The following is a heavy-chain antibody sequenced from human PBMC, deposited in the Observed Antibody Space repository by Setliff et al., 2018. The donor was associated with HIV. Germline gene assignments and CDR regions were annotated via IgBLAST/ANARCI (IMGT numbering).Heavy chain of an antibody. CDR1: GYSFINYG. CDR2: ISAYTGHT. J-gene: IGHJ5*02. Sequence: ASVKVSCKASGYSFINYGISWVRQAPGQGLEWMGWISAYTGHTDYASRLLGRATLTTDTSTSTAYMELRSLSSDDTAVYFCARARLQGIVTAVGPRDNCLDPWGQGTRVTVSS. CDR3: ARARLQGIVTAVGPRDNCLDP. D-gene: IGHD3-9*01. V-gene: IGHV1-18*01.